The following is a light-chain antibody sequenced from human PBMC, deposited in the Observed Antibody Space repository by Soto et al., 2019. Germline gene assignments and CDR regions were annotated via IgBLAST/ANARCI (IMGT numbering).Light chain of an antibody. CDR3: QQSYSIPIT. Sequence: DIQMTQSPSSLSASVGDSVTITCRASQSISSYLNWYQQKPGKAPKLLIYAASSLQSGVPSRFSGSGSGTDFTLTISSLQPEDFATYYCQQSYSIPITFGQGTRLEIK. V-gene: IGKV1-39*01. J-gene: IGKJ5*01. CDR2: AAS. CDR1: QSISSY.